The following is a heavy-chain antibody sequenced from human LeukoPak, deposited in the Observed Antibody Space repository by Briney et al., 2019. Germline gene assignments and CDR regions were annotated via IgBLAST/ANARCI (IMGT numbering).Heavy chain of an antibody. CDR2: IYWDDGK. Sequence: SGPALVKPTQTLTLTCTFSGFSLSTSGVGVGWIRQPPGKVLEWVALIYWDDGKRYSPSPKNRLTITKDTSKNQVVLTMTNMEPVDTATYYCAHGSGSYYGDDAFDIWGQGTMVTVSS. J-gene: IGHJ3*02. CDR1: GFSLSTSGVG. CDR3: AHGSGSYYGDDAFDI. V-gene: IGHV2-5*02. D-gene: IGHD1-26*01.